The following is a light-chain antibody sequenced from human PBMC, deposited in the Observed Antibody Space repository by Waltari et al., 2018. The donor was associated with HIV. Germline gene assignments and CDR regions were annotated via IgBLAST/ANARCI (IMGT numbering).Light chain of an antibody. CDR1: QSINSH. Sequence: EVVMTQSPATLSVSLGARATLSCRASQSINSHLAWYQHKPGQAPRLLFYGAYTRATGVPARFSGSGSGTDFTLTISGLQSEDFAVYYCQQYNHWPPYTFGQGTKLESK. J-gene: IGKJ2*01. CDR2: GAY. CDR3: QQYNHWPPYT. V-gene: IGKV3-15*01.